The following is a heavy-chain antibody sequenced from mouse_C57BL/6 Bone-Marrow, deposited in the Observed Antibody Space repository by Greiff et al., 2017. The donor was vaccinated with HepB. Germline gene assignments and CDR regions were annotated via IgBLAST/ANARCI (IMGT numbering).Heavy chain of an antibody. CDR2: IHPNSGST. J-gene: IGHJ3*01. V-gene: IGHV1-64*01. CDR3: ATIYYGSSWFAD. D-gene: IGHD1-1*01. Sequence: QVQLQQPGAELVKPGASVKLSCKASGYTFTSYWMYWVKQRPGQGLEWIGMIHPNSGSTNYNEKFKSKATLTVDNSSSTAYMQLSSLTSEDSAVYYCATIYYGSSWFADWGQGTLVTVSA. CDR1: GYTFTSYW.